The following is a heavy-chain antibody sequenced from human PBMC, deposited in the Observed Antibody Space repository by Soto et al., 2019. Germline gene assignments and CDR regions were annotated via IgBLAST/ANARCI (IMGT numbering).Heavy chain of an antibody. D-gene: IGHD6-13*01. CDR3: AKDSWYFDL. V-gene: IGHV3-74*01. J-gene: IGHJ4*02. CDR1: GFIFTNFW. Sequence: PWGSLRLSCEASGFIFTNFWMHWVRQVPGKGLVWVSRIDTSGSSTSYADSVKGRFTISRDNAKNTVSLQMNSLRAEDTGVYYRAKDSWYFDLWSQGALVTVYS. CDR2: IDTSGSST.